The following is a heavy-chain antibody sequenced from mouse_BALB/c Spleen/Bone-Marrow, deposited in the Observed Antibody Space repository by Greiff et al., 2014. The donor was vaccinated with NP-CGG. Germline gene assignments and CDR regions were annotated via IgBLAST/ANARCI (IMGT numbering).Heavy chain of an antibody. J-gene: IGHJ4*01. Sequence: EVHLVESGGGLVQPGGSRKLSCAASGFTFSSFGMHWVRQAPEKGLEWVAYISSGSGTIYYADTMKGRFTISRDNPKNTLFLQMTSLRSEDTAMYYCTRSGTLGAMDYWGQGTSVTVSS. D-gene: IGHD3-3*01. CDR2: ISSGSGTI. CDR3: TRSGTLGAMDY. V-gene: IGHV5-17*02. CDR1: GFTFSSFG.